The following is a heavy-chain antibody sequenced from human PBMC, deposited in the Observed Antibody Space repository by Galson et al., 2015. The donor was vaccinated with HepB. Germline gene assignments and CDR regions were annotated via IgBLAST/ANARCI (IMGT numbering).Heavy chain of an antibody. V-gene: IGHV3-15*01. CDR2: IKSKTDGGTT. CDR3: THVVVAAFDAFDI. Sequence: SLRLSCAASGFTFSNAWMSWVRQAPGKGLEWVGRIKSKTDGGTTDYAAPVKGRFTISRDDSKNTLYLQMNSLKTEDTAVYYCTHVVVAAFDAFDIWGQGTMVTVSS. D-gene: IGHD2-15*01. J-gene: IGHJ3*02. CDR1: GFTFSNAW.